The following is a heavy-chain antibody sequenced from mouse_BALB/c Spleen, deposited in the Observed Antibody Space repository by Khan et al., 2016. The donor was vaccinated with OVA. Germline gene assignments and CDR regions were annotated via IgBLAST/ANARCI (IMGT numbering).Heavy chain of an antibody. D-gene: IGHD2-1*01. CDR2: IFPGTDTT. CDR1: GYTFPSYW. J-gene: IGHJ3*01. Sequence: VQLQESGAELVKPGASVKLSCKTSGYTFPSYWIQWVKQRPGQGLGWIGQIFPGTDTTYYNENFKGKATLTVDTSSRTAYMHLSSLTSYYSAVYFCAGGYFGNYEFFSWVRWPLVTVS. CDR3: AGGYFGNYEFFS. V-gene: IGHV1S132*01.